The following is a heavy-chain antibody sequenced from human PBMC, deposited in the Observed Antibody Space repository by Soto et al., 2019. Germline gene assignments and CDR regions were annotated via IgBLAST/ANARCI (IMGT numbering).Heavy chain of an antibody. D-gene: IGHD2-15*01. CDR2: ISSSSSYI. Sequence: GGSLRLSCAASGFTFSSYSMNWVRQAPGKGLEWVSSISSSSSYIYYADSVKGRFTISRDNAKNSLYLQMNSLRAEDTAVYYCARVGGYCSGGSCYHTYYYGTDVWGQGTTVTVSS. J-gene: IGHJ6*02. CDR1: GFTFSSYS. CDR3: ARVGGYCSGGSCYHTYYYGTDV. V-gene: IGHV3-21*01.